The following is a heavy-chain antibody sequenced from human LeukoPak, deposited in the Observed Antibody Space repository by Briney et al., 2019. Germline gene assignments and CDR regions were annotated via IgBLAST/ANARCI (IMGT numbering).Heavy chain of an antibody. Sequence: ASVTVSCKASGYTFTSYGISWVRQASGQGLEWMGWISAYDGNTNYAQKLQGRVTMTTDTSTSTAYMKLRSLRSDDTAVYYCARVDYYDSSGYFLDYWGQGTLVTVSS. CDR2: ISAYDGNT. V-gene: IGHV1-18*01. J-gene: IGHJ4*02. CDR3: ARVDYYDSSGYFLDY. CDR1: GYTFTSYG. D-gene: IGHD3-22*01.